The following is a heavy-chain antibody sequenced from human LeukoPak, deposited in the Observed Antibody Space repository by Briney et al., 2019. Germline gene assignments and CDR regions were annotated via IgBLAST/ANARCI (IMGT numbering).Heavy chain of an antibody. V-gene: IGHV3-53*01. J-gene: IGHJ6*02. Sequence: PGGSLRLSCAASGFTVSSNYMSWVRQAPEKGLEWVSVIYSGGSTYYADSVKGRFTISRDNSKNTLYLQMNSLRAEDTAVYYCARERVVPAANYYYGMDVWGQGTTVTVSS. CDR3: ARERVVPAANYYYGMDV. CDR2: IYSGGST. CDR1: GFTVSSNY. D-gene: IGHD2-2*01.